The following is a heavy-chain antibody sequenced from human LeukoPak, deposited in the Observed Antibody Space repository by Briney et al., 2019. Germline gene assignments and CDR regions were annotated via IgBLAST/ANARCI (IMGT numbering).Heavy chain of an antibody. CDR2: ISGSGGST. CDR1: GFTFSSYA. Sequence: GGSLRLSCAASGFTFSSYAMSWVRQAAGKGLEWVSAISGSGGSTYYADSVKGRFTISRDNSQNTLYLRMNSLRAEDTAVYYCAKDLDGAVRGVSYYWGQGTLVTVSS. D-gene: IGHD3-10*01. J-gene: IGHJ4*02. CDR3: AKDLDGAVRGVSYY. V-gene: IGHV3-23*01.